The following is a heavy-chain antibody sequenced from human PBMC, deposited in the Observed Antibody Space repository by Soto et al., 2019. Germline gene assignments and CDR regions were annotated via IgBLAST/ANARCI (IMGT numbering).Heavy chain of an antibody. CDR2: ISAYNGNT. Sequence: GASVKVSCKASGYTFTSYGISWVRQAPGQGLEWMGWISAYNGNTNYAQKLQGRVTMTTDTSTSTAYMELRSLRSDDTAVYYCARVPNTVVTPGGSFWGQGTLVTVSS. V-gene: IGHV1-18*01. CDR1: GYTFTSYG. D-gene: IGHD3-16*01. J-gene: IGHJ4*02. CDR3: ARVPNTVVTPGGSF.